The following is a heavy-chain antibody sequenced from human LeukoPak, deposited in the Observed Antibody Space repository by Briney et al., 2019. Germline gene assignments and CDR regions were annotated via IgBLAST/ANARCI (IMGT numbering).Heavy chain of an antibody. CDR3: ARDYDPNRDYYYYYMDV. J-gene: IGHJ6*03. CDR1: GGSISSYY. CDR2: IYYNGDT. V-gene: IGHV4-59*12. Sequence: SETLSLTCTVSGGSISSYYWSWIRQPPGKGLEWIGYIYYNGDTNYNPSLKSRVTMSVDTSKNQFSLKLSSVTAADTAVYYCARDYDPNRDYYYYYMDVWGKGTTVTVSS. D-gene: IGHD1-14*01.